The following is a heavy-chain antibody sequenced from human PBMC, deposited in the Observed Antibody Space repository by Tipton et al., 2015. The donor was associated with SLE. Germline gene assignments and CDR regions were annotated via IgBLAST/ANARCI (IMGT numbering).Heavy chain of an antibody. CDR3: AKGGPYCSSTSCPYYFDY. J-gene: IGHJ4*02. Sequence: SLRLSCAASGFTFSSYAMSWVRQAPGKGLEWVSAISGSGGSTYYADSVKGRFTISRDNSKNTLYLQMNSLRAEDTAVYYCAKGGPYCSSTSCPYYFDYWGQGTLVTVSS. CDR1: GFTFSSYA. D-gene: IGHD2-2*01. CDR2: ISGSGGST. V-gene: IGHV3-23*01.